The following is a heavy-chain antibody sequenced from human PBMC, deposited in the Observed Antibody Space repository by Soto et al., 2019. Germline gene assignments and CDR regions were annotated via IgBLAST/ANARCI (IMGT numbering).Heavy chain of an antibody. CDR2: INHLGSI. CDR1: GGSLSDYF. CDR3: ARGGISHWAYFYYMDV. Sequence: ETLSLTCVVSGGSLSDYFWSWIRQPPGMALEWIGEINHLGSINYNPSLKSRVTMSVDTPKNQFSLTLNSVTAADTATYYCARGGISHWAYFYYMDVWDRGTTVTVS. V-gene: IGHV4-34*01. J-gene: IGHJ6*03. D-gene: IGHD2-21*01.